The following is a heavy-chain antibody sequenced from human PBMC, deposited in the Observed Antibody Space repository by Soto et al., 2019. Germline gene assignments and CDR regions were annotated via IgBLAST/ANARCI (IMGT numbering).Heavy chain of an antibody. CDR3: AKRLQPAVGPFDC. J-gene: IGHJ4*02. D-gene: IGHD2-15*01. V-gene: IGHV3-23*01. CDR2: INPSGATT. Sequence: GVLRLSCAASGFTFSSYTMTWVRQAPGEGPEWVSIINPSGATTYYAGSVKGRFTISRDNSKNTLYLQMNSLRADDTAVYYCAKRLQPAVGPFDCWGLGTLVTVSS. CDR1: GFTFSSYT.